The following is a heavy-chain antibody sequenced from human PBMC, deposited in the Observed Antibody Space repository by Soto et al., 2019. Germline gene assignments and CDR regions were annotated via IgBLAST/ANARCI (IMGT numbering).Heavy chain of an antibody. J-gene: IGHJ5*02. CDR3: SGHGLPTGGSWYGGGSRFDP. V-gene: IGHV4-39*01. CDR2: IPYNRST. CDR1: GAAMNVGGCF. D-gene: IGHD6-13*01. Sequence: PSQIRPLACSLCGAAMNVGGCFCSWARQPAGGGVEWVGSIPYNRSTYLSPSIRSRVTMSVDTWHNHFSMKLRSPAAADTAAYSCSGHGLPTGGSWYGGGSRFDPWGQGILVTVSA.